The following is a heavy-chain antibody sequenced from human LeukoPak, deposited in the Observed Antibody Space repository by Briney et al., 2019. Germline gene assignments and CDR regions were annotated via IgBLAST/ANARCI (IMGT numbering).Heavy chain of an antibody. CDR2: MNPNSGNT. Sequence: ASVKVSCKASGYTFTSYDINWVRQATAQGLEWMGWMNPNSGNTGYAQKFQGRVTMTRNTSISTAYIELSSPRSEDTAVYYCTGAILTGYGEGAFDIWGQGTMVTVSS. V-gene: IGHV1-8*01. CDR1: GYTFTSYD. D-gene: IGHD3-9*01. J-gene: IGHJ3*02. CDR3: TGAILTGYGEGAFDI.